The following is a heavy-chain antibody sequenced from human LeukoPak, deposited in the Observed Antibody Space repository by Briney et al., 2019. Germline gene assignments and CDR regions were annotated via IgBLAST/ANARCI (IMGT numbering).Heavy chain of an antibody. V-gene: IGHV3-23*01. Sequence: GGSLRLSCAASGFTFSSYAMSWVRQAPGKGLEWVSAISGSGGSTYYADSVKGRFTISRDNAKNSLYLQVNSLRAEDTAVYYCAELGITMIGGVWGKGTTVTISS. D-gene: IGHD3-10*02. CDR1: GFTFSSYA. CDR2: ISGSGGST. J-gene: IGHJ6*04. CDR3: AELGITMIGGV.